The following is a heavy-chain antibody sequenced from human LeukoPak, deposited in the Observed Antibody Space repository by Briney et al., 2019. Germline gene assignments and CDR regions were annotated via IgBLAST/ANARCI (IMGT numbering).Heavy chain of an antibody. CDR1: GYTLTELS. CDR2: FDPEDGET. Sequence: ASVKVSCKLSGYTLTELSMHWVRQAPGKGLEWMGGFDPEDGETVYAQNFQGRVTMTEDTSTDTAYMELSSLRSEDTAVYYCARRVLLYDILTADSRYYYYYMDVWGRGTTVTISS. D-gene: IGHD3-9*01. J-gene: IGHJ6*03. CDR3: ARRVLLYDILTADSRYYYYYMDV. V-gene: IGHV1-24*01.